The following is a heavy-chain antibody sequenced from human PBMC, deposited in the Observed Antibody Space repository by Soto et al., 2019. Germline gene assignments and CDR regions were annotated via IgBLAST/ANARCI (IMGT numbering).Heavy chain of an antibody. CDR3: ARASGSGSSYNVVDY. CDR1: GFTFSVYS. CDR2: ISSSSSTI. D-gene: IGHD3-10*01. V-gene: IGHV3-48*01. J-gene: IGHJ4*02. Sequence: PGGSLRLSCAASGFTFSVYSMNWVRQAPWKGLEWLSYISSSSSTIYYADSAKGRFTISRDNAKNSLYLQMNSLRAEDTAVYYCARASGSGSSYNVVDYWGQGTLVTVSS.